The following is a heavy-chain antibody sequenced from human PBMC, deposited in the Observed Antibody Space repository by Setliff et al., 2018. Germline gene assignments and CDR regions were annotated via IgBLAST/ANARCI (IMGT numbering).Heavy chain of an antibody. CDR1: GASINNHF. CDR3: AKVITVFGVVIMENWFDP. D-gene: IGHD3-3*01. V-gene: IGHV4-59*11. J-gene: IGHJ5*02. CDR2: LSHSGST. Sequence: SETLSLTCTVSGASINNHFWSWIRQPPGKGLEWIGYLSHSGSTNYNPSLKSRVTMLVDTSKNQFSLKLSSVTAADTAVYYCAKVITVFGVVIMENWFDPWGQGTLVTVSS.